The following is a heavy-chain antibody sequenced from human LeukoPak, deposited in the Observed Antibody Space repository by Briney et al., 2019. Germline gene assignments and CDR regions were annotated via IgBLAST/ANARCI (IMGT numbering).Heavy chain of an antibody. J-gene: IGHJ4*02. Sequence: GGSLRLSCAASGFTFSSYAMSWVRQAPGKGLEWVSAISGSGGSTYYADSVKGRFTISRDNSKNTLYLQMNSLRAEDTAVYYCAMQHRSAHYYGSSGYYYPDYWGQGTLVTVSS. D-gene: IGHD3-22*01. CDR1: GFTFSSYA. V-gene: IGHV3-23*01. CDR3: AMQHRSAHYYGSSGYYYPDY. CDR2: ISGSGGST.